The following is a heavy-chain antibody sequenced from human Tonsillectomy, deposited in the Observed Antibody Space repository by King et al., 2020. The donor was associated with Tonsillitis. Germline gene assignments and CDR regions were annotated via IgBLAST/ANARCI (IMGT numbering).Heavy chain of an antibody. Sequence: VQLVESGGGLVQPGGSLRLSCAASVFTFSTYNMNWVRQVPGKGLEGVSYISISSGTIYYADSVKGRFTISRDNAKNSLSLQMNSLRAEDTAVYYCARASGYSYAQMGWYFDLWGRGTLVTVSS. CDR2: ISISSGTI. CDR3: ARASGYSYAQMGWYFDL. CDR1: VFTFSTYN. D-gene: IGHD5-18*01. V-gene: IGHV3-48*01. J-gene: IGHJ2*01.